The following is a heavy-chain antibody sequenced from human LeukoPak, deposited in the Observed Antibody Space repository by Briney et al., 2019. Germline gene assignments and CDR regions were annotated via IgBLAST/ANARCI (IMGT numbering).Heavy chain of an antibody. CDR1: GYTFTDYY. CDR2: INPDSGGA. CDR3: ARDHGRSSSAWPAGY. J-gene: IGHJ4*02. Sequence: ASVKVSCKASGYTFTDYYLHWVRQAPGQGLEWMGWINPDSGGANYAQKIQGRVTMSGDTSIGTAYMELSSLRSDDTAVYYCARDHGRSSSAWPAGYWGQGTLVTVSS. V-gene: IGHV1-2*02. D-gene: IGHD6-19*01.